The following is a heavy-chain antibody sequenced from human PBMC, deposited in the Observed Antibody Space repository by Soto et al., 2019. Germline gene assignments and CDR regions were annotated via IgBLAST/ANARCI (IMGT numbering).Heavy chain of an antibody. CDR2: IFHDGTA. Sequence: SETLSLTCAVSGVSLTSGNWWTWVRQSPQRGLEYIGEIFHDGTANYYPSFERRVAMSVDTSRNQFSLKLTSVTAADTAVYFCARLVYDTRLNYMYFDFWGPGTLVTGSS. CDR1: GVSLTSGNW. J-gene: IGHJ4*02. D-gene: IGHD3-10*01. V-gene: IGHV4-4*02. CDR3: ARLVYDTRLNYMYFDF.